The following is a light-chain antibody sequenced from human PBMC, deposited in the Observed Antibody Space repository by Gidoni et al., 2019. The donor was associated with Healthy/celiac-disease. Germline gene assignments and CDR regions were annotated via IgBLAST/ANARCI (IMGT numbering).Light chain of an antibody. CDR2: DAS. Sequence: EGVLTQCPATLSLSPGERATLPCRASQSVSSYLAWYQQKPGQAPRLLIYDASNRATGIPARFSGSGSGTDFTLTISSLEPEDFAVYYCQQRSNWPPITFGQGTRLEIK. CDR1: QSVSSY. CDR3: QQRSNWPPIT. V-gene: IGKV3-11*01. J-gene: IGKJ5*01.